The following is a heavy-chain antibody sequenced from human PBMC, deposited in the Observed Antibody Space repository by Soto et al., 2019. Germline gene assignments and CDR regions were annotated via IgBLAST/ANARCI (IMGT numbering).Heavy chain of an antibody. CDR2: INAYNGNT. CDR1: GYKFTIYG. J-gene: IGHJ4*02. Sequence: QVQLVQSGAEVKKPGASVKVSCKASGYKFTIYGIRWVRQAPGQGLDWMGWINAYNGNTNYAQKLQGRVTMTPDTSTITSYIELRSMRSDDTAVDYCARDVGYGLIDYLGQGTLVTVSS. D-gene: IGHD5-18*01. CDR3: ARDVGYGLIDY. V-gene: IGHV1-18*01.